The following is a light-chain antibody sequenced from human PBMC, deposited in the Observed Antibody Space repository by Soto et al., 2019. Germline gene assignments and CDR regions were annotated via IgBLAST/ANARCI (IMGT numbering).Light chain of an antibody. V-gene: IGKV1-27*01. Sequence: DIQMTQSPSSLSASVGDKVTITSRASEDISHYLAWYQQKHGKVPSLLIFAASKLHSEVTSRFSGSGSGTDFTLTISSLQPDDAATYYCQKYSHAPLTFGGGTKVDIK. CDR3: QKYSHAPLT. J-gene: IGKJ4*01. CDR1: EDISHY. CDR2: AAS.